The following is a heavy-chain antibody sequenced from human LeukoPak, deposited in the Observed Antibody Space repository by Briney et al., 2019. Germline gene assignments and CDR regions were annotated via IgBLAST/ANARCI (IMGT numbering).Heavy chain of an antibody. CDR1: GFTVSSNY. CDR2: IYSGGST. CDR3: VAGYNWIDP. Sequence: GGSLRLSCAASGFTVSSNYMSWVRQAPGKGLEWVSVIYSGGSTYYADSVKGRFTISRDNSKNTLYLQMHSLKIEDTAIYYCVAGYNWIDPWGQGTLVTVSS. J-gene: IGHJ5*02. V-gene: IGHV3-53*01.